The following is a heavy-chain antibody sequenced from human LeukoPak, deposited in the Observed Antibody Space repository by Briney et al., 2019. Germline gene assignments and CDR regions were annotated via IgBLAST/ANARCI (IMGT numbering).Heavy chain of an antibody. CDR2: IYYSGST. V-gene: IGHV4-39*07. CDR3: ARSQDIVVVVAVIPRYAFDI. D-gene: IGHD2-15*01. J-gene: IGHJ3*02. Sequence: SETLSLTCTVSGGSISSSDYYWGWIRQPPGKGLEWIGSIYYSGSTYYNPSLKSRVTISVDTSKNQFSLKLSSVTAADTAVYYCARSQDIVVVVAVIPRYAFDIWGQGTMVTVSS. CDR1: GGSISSSDYY.